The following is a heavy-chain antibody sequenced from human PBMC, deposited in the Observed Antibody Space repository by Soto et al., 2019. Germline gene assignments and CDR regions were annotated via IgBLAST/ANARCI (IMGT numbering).Heavy chain of an antibody. J-gene: IGHJ4*02. CDR1: GDSVSSDNAA. D-gene: IGHD6-13*01. CDR2: TYYRSKWYH. V-gene: IGHV6-1*01. Sequence: QVQLQQSGPGVVKPSQTLSLTCAISGDSVSSDNAAWDWIRQSPSRGLEWLGRTYYRSKWYHEYGLSVKSRITITPDTSKNQFSLQLNSVTPDDTAVYYCAGEATGSWYTWGQGTLVTVSS. CDR3: AGEATGSWYT.